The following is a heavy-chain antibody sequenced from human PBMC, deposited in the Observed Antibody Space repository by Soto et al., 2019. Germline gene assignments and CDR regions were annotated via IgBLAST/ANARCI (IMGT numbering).Heavy chain of an antibody. Sequence: PSETLSLTCAVSGGSISSGGYSWSWIRQPPGKGLEWIGYSYHSGSTYYNPSLKSRVTISVDRSKNQFSLKLSSVTAADTAVYYCAREMTTGTIIDYWGQGTLVTVSS. CDR1: GGSISSGGYS. CDR2: SYHSGST. V-gene: IGHV4-30-2*01. D-gene: IGHD4-17*01. J-gene: IGHJ4*02. CDR3: AREMTTGTIIDY.